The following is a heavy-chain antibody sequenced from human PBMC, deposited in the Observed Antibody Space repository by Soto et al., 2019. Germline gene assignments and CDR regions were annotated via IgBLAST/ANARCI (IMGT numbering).Heavy chain of an antibody. D-gene: IGHD1-1*01. Sequence: EVQLVESGGGLVQPGGSLRLSCAASGFTFSDHYMDWVRQAPGKGLEWVGRSRNKANSYTTEYAASVKGRFTISRDDSKNSVHLKITSLKIEDKAVYLGTRPMAGTPRGFDYWGQGTLVTVSS. CDR3: TRPMAGTPRGFDY. J-gene: IGHJ4*02. CDR2: SRNKANSYTT. CDR1: GFTFSDHY. V-gene: IGHV3-72*01.